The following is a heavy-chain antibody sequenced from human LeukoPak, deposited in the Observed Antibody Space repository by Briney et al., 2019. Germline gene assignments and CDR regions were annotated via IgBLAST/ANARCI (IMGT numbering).Heavy chain of an antibody. CDR1: GYTFTSYD. Sequence: GASVKVSCKASGYTFTSYDINWVRQATGQGLEWMGWINPNSGGTNYAQKFQGRVTMTRDTSISTAYMELSRLRSDDTAVYYCARGRTRRDGYNYVYWGQGTLVTVSS. CDR3: ARGRTRRDGYNYVY. D-gene: IGHD5-24*01. CDR2: INPNSGGT. J-gene: IGHJ4*02. V-gene: IGHV1-2*02.